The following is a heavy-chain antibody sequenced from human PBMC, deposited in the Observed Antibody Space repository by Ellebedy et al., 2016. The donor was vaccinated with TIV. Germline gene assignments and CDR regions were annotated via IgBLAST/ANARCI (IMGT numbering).Heavy chain of an antibody. Sequence: SETLSLTCTVSGGSISRSSSYRASIRQRPGKGPACLGSLHLTGSTFYNPSLKSRVTISLDTSKNQFSLKLSSVTVADTAVYYCARWFGELLYVGWLDPWGQGTLVTVSS. CDR2: LHLTGST. D-gene: IGHD3-10*01. CDR1: GGSISRSSSY. J-gene: IGHJ5*02. CDR3: ARWFGELLYVGWLDP. V-gene: IGHV4-39*01.